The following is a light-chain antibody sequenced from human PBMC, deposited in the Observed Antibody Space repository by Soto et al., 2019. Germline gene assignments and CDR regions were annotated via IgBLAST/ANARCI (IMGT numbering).Light chain of an antibody. CDR2: DAS. J-gene: IGKJ1*01. V-gene: IGKV3-15*01. Sequence: ILMTQSPATLSVSPGERATLSCRASQSVSNNLAWYQQKPGQAPRLLIYDASTRATGIPTWFSGSGSGTSFTLTTVTAQAAAFYVYYCEQNSNGPPYRFGQGTKVEIK. CDR3: EQNSNGPPYR. CDR1: QSVSNN.